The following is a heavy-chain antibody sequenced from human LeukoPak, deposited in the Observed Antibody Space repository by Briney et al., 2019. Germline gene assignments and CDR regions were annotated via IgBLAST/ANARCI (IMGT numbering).Heavy chain of an antibody. V-gene: IGHV1-69*13. J-gene: IGHJ3*02. D-gene: IGHD2-8*01. CDR2: IIPIFGTA. Sequence: ASVRVSCKASGGTFSSYAISWVRQAPGQGLEWMGGIIPIFGTANYAQKFQGRVTITADESTSTAYMELSSLRSEDTAVYYCARGCTNGVCYTREAFDIRGQGTMVTVSS. CDR3: ARGCTNGVCYTREAFDI. CDR1: GGTFSSYA.